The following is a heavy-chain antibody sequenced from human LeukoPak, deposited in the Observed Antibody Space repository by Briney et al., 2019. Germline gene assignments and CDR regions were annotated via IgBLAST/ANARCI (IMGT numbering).Heavy chain of an antibody. Sequence: GGSLRLSCAASGFTFSNYWMTWVRQAPGKGVEWVANIKQDGSEKRYVDPVKGRFTISRDNAKNSLYLQMNSLRAEDTAVYYCARGGGSSGWFLWGQGTLVTVSS. CDR3: ARGGGSSGWFL. CDR2: IKQDGSEK. J-gene: IGHJ4*02. D-gene: IGHD6-19*01. CDR1: GFTFSNYW. V-gene: IGHV3-7*03.